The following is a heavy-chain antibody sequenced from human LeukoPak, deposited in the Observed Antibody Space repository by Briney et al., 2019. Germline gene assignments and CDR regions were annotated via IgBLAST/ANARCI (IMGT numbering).Heavy chain of an antibody. CDR1: GFTFSSYA. D-gene: IGHD3-22*01. V-gene: IGHV3-23*01. J-gene: IGHJ4*02. CDR2: ISGSGGST. CDR3: ASFFTRITMIVVVTNY. Sequence: GGSLRLSCAASGFTFSSYAMSWVRQAPGKGLEWVSAISGSGGSTYYADSVKGRLTISRDNSKNTLYLQMNSLRAEDTAVYYCASFFTRITMIVVVTNYWGQGTLVTVSS.